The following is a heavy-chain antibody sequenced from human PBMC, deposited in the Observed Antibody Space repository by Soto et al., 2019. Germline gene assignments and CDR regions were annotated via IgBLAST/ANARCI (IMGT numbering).Heavy chain of an antibody. CDR2: ISSSGSTI. J-gene: IGHJ4*02. Sequence: PGGSLRLSCAASGFTFSSYEMNWVRQAPGKGLEWVSYISSSGSTIYYADSVKGRFTISRDNAKNSLYLQMNSLRAEDTAVYYCARDFSFQENEAMAQNELDYWGQGTLVTVS. V-gene: IGHV3-48*03. CDR1: GFTFSSYE. CDR3: ARDFSFQENEAMAQNELDY. D-gene: IGHD5-18*01.